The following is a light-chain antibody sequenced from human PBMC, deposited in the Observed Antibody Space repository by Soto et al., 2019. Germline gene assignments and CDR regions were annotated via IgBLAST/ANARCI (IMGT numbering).Light chain of an antibody. CDR2: IDR. CDR3: LDWYSSSLHVV. Sequence: SYELTQAPSVSVAPVQTAWVTCGGDDIGDKRVHWYQPRPGQAPVLVVYIDRDRPSGIPERFSGSNSGNTATLTISMVEGGDEADYYCLDWYSSSLHVVCGGGTKLTFL. CDR1: DIGDKR. V-gene: IGLV3-21*02. J-gene: IGLJ2*01.